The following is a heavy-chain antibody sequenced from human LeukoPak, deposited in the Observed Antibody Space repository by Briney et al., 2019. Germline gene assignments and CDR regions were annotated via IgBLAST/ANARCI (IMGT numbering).Heavy chain of an antibody. J-gene: IGHJ5*02. D-gene: IGHD3-10*01. CDR2: ISSSGSIT. CDR1: GFIFSAYY. CDR3: ARTGGAGSPSDT. Sequence: GSLRLSCAASGFIFSAYYMTWIRQARGKGLEWVSYISSSGSITYYADSVKGRFTISRDNAKNSLYLEMNSLRDDDTAVYFCARTGGAGSPSDTWGQGTLVTVSS. V-gene: IGHV3-11*01.